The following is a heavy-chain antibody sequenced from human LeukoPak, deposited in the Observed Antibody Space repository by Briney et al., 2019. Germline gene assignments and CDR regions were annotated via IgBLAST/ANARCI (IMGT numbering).Heavy chain of an antibody. CDR2: ISGSGGST. Sequence: GGSLRLSCAASGFTFSSYAMSWVRQAPGKGLEWVSAISGSGGSTYYADSVEGRFIISRDNSKNTLYLQMNSLRAEDTAVYYCAKGGSYSHYDGMDVWGQGTTVTVSS. J-gene: IGHJ6*02. CDR3: AKGGSYSHYDGMDV. CDR1: GFTFSSYA. V-gene: IGHV3-23*01. D-gene: IGHD1-26*01.